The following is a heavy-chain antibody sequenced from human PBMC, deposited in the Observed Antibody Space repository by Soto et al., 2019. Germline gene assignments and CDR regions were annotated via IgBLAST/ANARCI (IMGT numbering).Heavy chain of an antibody. CDR1: GFTFSNFD. V-gene: IGHV3-48*01. J-gene: IGHJ3*02. Sequence: EVQLVESGGNLVQPGGSLRLSCAASGFTFSNFDMNWVRQAPGKGLEWVSHISSSSTTIYYTDSVKGRFTISRDNAKNSLFLQIDSLRADDTAVYYCARNFDIWGQGTVVTVSS. CDR2: ISSSSTTI. CDR3: ARNFDI.